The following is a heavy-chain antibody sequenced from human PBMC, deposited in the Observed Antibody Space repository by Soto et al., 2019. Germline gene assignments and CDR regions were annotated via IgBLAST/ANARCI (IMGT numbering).Heavy chain of an antibody. V-gene: IGHV3-23*01. CDR2: ISGSGGST. CDR1: GFTFTSYA. J-gene: IGHJ4*02. Sequence: EVQLLESGVVLVQPGRSLSLACAASGFTFTSYAMSWVRQAPGKGQEWVSAISGSGGSTYYADSVNGRFTISRDKSKNKLYLQMNSLGAEDTAVYYCAKEGKRPGWGQGALVTVSS. CDR3: AKEGKRPG.